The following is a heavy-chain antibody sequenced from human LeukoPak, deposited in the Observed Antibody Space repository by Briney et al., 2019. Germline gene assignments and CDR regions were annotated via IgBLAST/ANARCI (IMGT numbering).Heavy chain of an antibody. D-gene: IGHD3-10*01. Sequence: GASVKVSCRASGYTFSDYYIHWIRQAPGQGLEWVGWINPNSGDTDYAQKFQGRVTVTRDTSISTAYMELGRLRSDDTAVYYCARDSGERGSGSYLIAYWGQGTLVTVSS. CDR3: ARDSGERGSGSYLIAY. CDR2: INPNSGDT. V-gene: IGHV1-2*02. J-gene: IGHJ4*02. CDR1: GYTFSDYY.